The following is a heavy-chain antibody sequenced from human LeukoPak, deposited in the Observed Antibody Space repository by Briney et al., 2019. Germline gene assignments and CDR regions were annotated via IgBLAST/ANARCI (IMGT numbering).Heavy chain of an antibody. V-gene: IGHV1-46*01. CDR1: GYTFTSYY. J-gene: IGHJ2*01. D-gene: IGHD6-6*01. CDR2: INPSGGST. CDR3: VRGASSIAALNPFWYFDL. Sequence: VASVKVSCKASGYTFTSYYMHWVRQGPGQGLEGMGIINPSGGSTSYAQKFQGRVTMTRDTSTNTVYMELSSLRSEDTAVFYCVRGASSIAALNPFWYFDLWGRGTLVTVSS.